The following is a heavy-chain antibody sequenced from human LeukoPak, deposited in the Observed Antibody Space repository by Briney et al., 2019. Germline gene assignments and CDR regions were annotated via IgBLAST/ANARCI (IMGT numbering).Heavy chain of an antibody. J-gene: IGHJ4*02. V-gene: IGHV3-9*01. CDR2: ISWNSGSI. D-gene: IGHD2/OR15-2a*01. CDR3: ARENMEGFDY. CDR1: GFTFDDYA. Sequence: GGSLRLSCAASGFTFDDYAMHWVRQAPGKGLEWVSGISWNSGSIGYADSVKGRFTISRDNAKNSLYLQMNSLRAEDTAVYYCARENMEGFDYWGQGTLVTVSS.